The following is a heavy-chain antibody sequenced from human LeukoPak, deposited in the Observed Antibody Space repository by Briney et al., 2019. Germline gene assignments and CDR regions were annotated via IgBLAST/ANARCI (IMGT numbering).Heavy chain of an antibody. CDR1: GGSISSSNW. CDR3: ARRTTVAYFDY. CDR2: IYHSGST. Sequence: SETLSLTCAVSGGSISSSNWWSWVRQPPGKGLEGIGEIYHSGSTNYNPSLKSRVTISVDTSKNQFSLKLSSVTAADTAVYYCARRTTVAYFDYWGQGTLVTVSS. D-gene: IGHD4-23*01. J-gene: IGHJ4*02. V-gene: IGHV4-4*02.